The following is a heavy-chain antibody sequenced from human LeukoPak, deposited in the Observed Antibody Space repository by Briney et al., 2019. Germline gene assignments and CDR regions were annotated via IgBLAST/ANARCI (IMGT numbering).Heavy chain of an antibody. CDR1: GGSFSGYY. V-gene: IGHV4-34*01. J-gene: IGHJ6*03. D-gene: IGHD3-9*01. Sequence: SETLSLTCAVYGGSFSGYYWSWIRQPPGKGLEWIGEINHSGSTNYNPSLKSRVTISVDTSKNQFSLKLSSVTAADTAVYYCARGRRYPLAFTRYYYCYMDVWGKGTTVTVSS. CDR2: INHSGST. CDR3: ARGRRYPLAFTRYYYCYMDV.